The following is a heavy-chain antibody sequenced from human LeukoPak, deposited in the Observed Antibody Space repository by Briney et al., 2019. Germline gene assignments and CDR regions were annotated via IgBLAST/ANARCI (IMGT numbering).Heavy chain of an antibody. J-gene: IGHJ4*02. CDR3: AWGPRSWYFDY. CDR2: ISSSSGTI. CDR1: GFTFSSYS. V-gene: IGHV3-48*01. D-gene: IGHD6-13*01. Sequence: GGSLRLSCAASGFTFSSYSMNWVRQAPGKGLEWVSYISSSSGTIYYADSVKGRLTISRDNAKNSLYLQMNSLRAEDTAVYYCAWGPRSWYFDYWGQGTLVTVSS.